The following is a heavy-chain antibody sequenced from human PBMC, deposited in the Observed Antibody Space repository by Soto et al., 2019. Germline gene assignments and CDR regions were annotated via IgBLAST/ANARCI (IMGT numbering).Heavy chain of an antibody. Sequence: PRLSYAASGFTLSDHYIDWVRQAPGKGLEWVGRTRNKANSYTTEYAASVKGSFTISRDDSKNSLYLQMNSLKTEDTAVYYGASYYDSTLPVYWGQGTLVTVSS. CDR3: ASYYDSTLPVY. D-gene: IGHD3-22*01. J-gene: IGHJ4*02. V-gene: IGHV3-72*01. CDR2: TRNKANSYTT. CDR1: GFTLSDHY.